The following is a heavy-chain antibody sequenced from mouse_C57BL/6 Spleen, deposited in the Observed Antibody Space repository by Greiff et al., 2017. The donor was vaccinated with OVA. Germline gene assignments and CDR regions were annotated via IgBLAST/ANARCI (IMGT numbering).Heavy chain of an antibody. CDR3: ARNGNWYFDV. V-gene: IGHV5-17*01. CDR2: ISSGSSTI. J-gene: IGHJ1*03. CDR1: GFTFSDYG. Sequence: EVQLVESGGGLVKPGGSLKLSCAASGFTFSDYGMHWVRQAPETGLEWVAYISSGSSTISYADTVKGRFPISRDKAKNTLFLQMPSLRAEDTARYYCARNGNWYFDVWGTGTTVTVSA.